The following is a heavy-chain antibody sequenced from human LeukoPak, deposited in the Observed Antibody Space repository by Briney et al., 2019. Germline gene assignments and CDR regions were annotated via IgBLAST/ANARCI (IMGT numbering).Heavy chain of an antibody. CDR2: IYYSGST. J-gene: IGHJ4*02. Sequence: SETLSLTCTVSGGSISSSSYYWGWIRQPPGKGLEWIGSIYYSGSTYYNPSLKSRVTISVDTSKNQFSLKLSSVTAADTAVYYCARHSYSSGWYSDYWGQGTLVTVPS. CDR1: GGSISSSSYY. CDR3: ARHSYSSGWYSDY. D-gene: IGHD6-19*01. V-gene: IGHV4-39*01.